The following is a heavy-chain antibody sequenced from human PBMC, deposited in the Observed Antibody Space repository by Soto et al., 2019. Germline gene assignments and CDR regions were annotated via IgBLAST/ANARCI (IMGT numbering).Heavy chain of an antibody. CDR2: IKQDGSKK. D-gene: IGHD6-13*01. V-gene: IGHV3-7*01. CDR3: ARESHSSSWYPGGYYYYMDV. Sequence: EVQLVESGGGLVQPGGSLRLSCAASGFTFSSYWMNWVRQAPGKGLEWVANIKQDGSKKYYVDSVKGRFTISRDNAKNSLYLQMNSLRAEDTAVYYCARESHSSSWYPGGYYYYMDVWGKGTTVTVSS. CDR1: GFTFSSYW. J-gene: IGHJ6*03.